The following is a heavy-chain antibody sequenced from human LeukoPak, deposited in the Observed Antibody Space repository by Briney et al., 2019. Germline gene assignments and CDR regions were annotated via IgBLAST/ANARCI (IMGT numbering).Heavy chain of an antibody. D-gene: IGHD3-22*01. J-gene: IGHJ4*02. Sequence: GGSLRLSCAASGFTFSDYYMSWIRQAPGKGLEWVSYISSSGSTIYYADSVKGRFTISRDNAKNSLYLQMNSLRAEDTAVNYCARGGYYDSSGYSPCDYWGQGTLVTVSS. CDR3: ARGGYYDSSGYSPCDY. V-gene: IGHV3-11*01. CDR1: GFTFSDYY. CDR2: ISSSGSTI.